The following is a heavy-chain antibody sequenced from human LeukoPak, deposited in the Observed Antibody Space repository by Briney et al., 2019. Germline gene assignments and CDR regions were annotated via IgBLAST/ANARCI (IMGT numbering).Heavy chain of an antibody. CDR2: ISRNGIST. Sequence: GGSLRLSCAASGFTFSSHAMHWVRQAPGEGLEYVSAISRNGISTYYANFVKGRFTISRDNSKNTLYLQMGSLRAEDMAVYYCARGGAVAGTYGLDVWGQGTTVTVSS. CDR1: GFTFSSHA. J-gene: IGHJ6*02. V-gene: IGHV3-64*01. D-gene: IGHD6-19*01. CDR3: ARGGAVAGTYGLDV.